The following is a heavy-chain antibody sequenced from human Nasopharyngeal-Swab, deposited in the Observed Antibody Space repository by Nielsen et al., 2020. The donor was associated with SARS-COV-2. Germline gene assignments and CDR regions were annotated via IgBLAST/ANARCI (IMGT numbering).Heavy chain of an antibody. Sequence: LETLSLTCAVYGGAFGGFYWSWIRQSPGEGLEWIGEINPSGGTDYNPSLKSRVSMSVDTSKNQVFLNLKAVTAADTGLYYCARGRRERAPRYYYYGMDVWGQGTTVSVS. CDR1: GGAFGGFY. CDR3: ARGRRERAPRYYYYGMDV. D-gene: IGHD1-1*01. J-gene: IGHJ6*02. CDR2: INPSGGT. V-gene: IGHV4-34*01.